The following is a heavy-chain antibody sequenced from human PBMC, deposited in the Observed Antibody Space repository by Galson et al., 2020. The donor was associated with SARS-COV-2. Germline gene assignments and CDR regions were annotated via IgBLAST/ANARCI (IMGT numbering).Heavy chain of an antibody. CDR3: ARAQVYGRKYYFDY. D-gene: IGHD3-16*01. V-gene: IGHV4-4*02. Sequence: ASETLSLTCAVSGGSISSSNWWSWVRQPPGKGLEWIGEIYHSGSTNYNPSLKSRVTISVDKSKNQFSLKLSSVTAADTAVYYCARAQVYGRKYYFDYWGQGTLVTVSS. CDR1: GGSISSSNW. CDR2: IYHSGST. J-gene: IGHJ4*02.